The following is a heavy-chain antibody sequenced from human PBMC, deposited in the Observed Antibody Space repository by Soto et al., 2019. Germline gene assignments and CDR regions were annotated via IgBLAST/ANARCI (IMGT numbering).Heavy chain of an antibody. D-gene: IGHD7-27*01. Sequence: EVQLMESGGQLVQPGGSLRLSCAASGFPLRNYAMSWVRQAPGKGLEWVSAISGSGSTTYYADSVKGRFTISRDTSRNTVYLQMDSLRVEDAAVYCCAKERGAPSWGPFDPWGQGALVTVSS. CDR1: GFPLRNYA. V-gene: IGHV3-23*01. J-gene: IGHJ5*02. CDR2: ISGSGSTT. CDR3: AKERGAPSWGPFDP.